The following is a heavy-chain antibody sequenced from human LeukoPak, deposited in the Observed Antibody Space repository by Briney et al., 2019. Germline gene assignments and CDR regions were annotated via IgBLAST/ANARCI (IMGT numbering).Heavy chain of an antibody. CDR2: IYYSGST. J-gene: IGHJ5*02. CDR3: ARGYCSGGSCPGGWFDP. CDR1: AGSISSYY. V-gene: IGHV4-59*01. Sequence: SETLSLTCTVSAGSISSYYWSWIRQPPGRGLKWIGYIYYSGSTNYNPSLKSRVTISVDTSKNQFSLKLSSVTAADTAVYYCARGYCSGGSCPGGWFDPWGQGTLVTVSS. D-gene: IGHD2-15*01.